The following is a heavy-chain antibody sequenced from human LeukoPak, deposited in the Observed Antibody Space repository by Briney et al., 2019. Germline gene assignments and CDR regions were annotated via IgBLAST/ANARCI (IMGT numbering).Heavy chain of an antibody. J-gene: IGHJ4*02. D-gene: IGHD3-10*01. CDR1: GLTFRNYG. CDR2: IYYDGSLK. CDR3: IRELLWFGEPGDY. V-gene: IGHV3-33*01. Sequence: GGSLRLSCAASGLTFRNYGMHWVRQAPGKGLEWVAIIYYDGSLKYYADSVKGRFTISKDNSKNTLYLEMNSLRVEDTAVYYCIRELLWFGEPGDYWGQGTLVTVSS.